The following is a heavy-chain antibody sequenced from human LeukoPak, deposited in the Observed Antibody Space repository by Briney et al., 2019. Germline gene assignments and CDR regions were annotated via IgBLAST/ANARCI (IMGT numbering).Heavy chain of an antibody. D-gene: IGHD3-10*01. CDR2: IYPGDSDT. CDR1: GYSFTSYW. V-gene: IGHV5-51*01. J-gene: IGHJ4*02. CDR3: ARHMYYGSGSYPFDY. Sequence: GESLKISCKGSGYSFTSYWIGWVRQMPGKGLEWMGIIYPGDSDTRYSPPFQGQVTISADKSISTAYLQWSSLKASDTAMYYCARHMYYGSGSYPFDYWGQGTLVTVSS.